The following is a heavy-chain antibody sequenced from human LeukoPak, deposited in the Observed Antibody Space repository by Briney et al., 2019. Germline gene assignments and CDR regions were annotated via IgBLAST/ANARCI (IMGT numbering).Heavy chain of an antibody. CDR1: GGSISSYY. V-gene: IGHV4-59*12. J-gene: IGHJ6*02. CDR3: ARDRRWLRGSYGMDV. CDR2: IYYSGST. D-gene: IGHD5-12*01. Sequence: SETLSLTCTVSGGSISSYYWSWIRQPPGKGLEWIGYIYYSGSTNYNPSLKSRVTISVDTSKNQFSQKLSSVTAADTAVYYCARDRRWLRGSYGMDVWGQGTTVTVSS.